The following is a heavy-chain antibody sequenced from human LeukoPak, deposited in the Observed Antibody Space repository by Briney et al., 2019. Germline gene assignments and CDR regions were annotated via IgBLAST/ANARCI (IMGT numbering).Heavy chain of an antibody. CDR2: ISAYNGNT. CDR1: GYTFTSYG. V-gene: IGHV1-18*01. CDR3: ARRPYYDILTGYYYFDY. Sequence: ASVKVSCKASGYTFTSYGICWVRQAPGQGLEWMGWISAYNGNTNYAQKLQGRVTMTTDTSTSTAYMELRSLRSDDTAVYYCARRPYYDILTGYYYFDYWGQGTLVTVSS. D-gene: IGHD3-9*01. J-gene: IGHJ4*02.